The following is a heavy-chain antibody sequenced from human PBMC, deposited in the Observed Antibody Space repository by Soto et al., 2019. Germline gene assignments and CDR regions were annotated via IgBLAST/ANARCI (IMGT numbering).Heavy chain of an antibody. J-gene: IGHJ5*02. Sequence: GGSLRLSCAASGFTFSDHYIDWVRQGPGKGLEWVGRARNKANSYTTVYAASVNGRCTVSRDDSKNTGYLQMNSLKTEDTAVYYCTTEVRGIAAAGTDDPWGQGTLVTVS. V-gene: IGHV3-72*01. CDR2: ARNKANSYTT. CDR3: TTEVRGIAAAGTDDP. CDR1: GFTFSDHY. D-gene: IGHD6-13*01.